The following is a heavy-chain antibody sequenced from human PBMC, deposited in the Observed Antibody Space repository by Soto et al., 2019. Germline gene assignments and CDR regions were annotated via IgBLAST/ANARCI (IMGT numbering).Heavy chain of an antibody. V-gene: IGHV1-46*01. D-gene: IGHD1-1*01. Sequence: QVQLVQSGAEVKKPGASVKVSCKASGYTFTSYYMHWVRQAPGQGLEWMGIINPSGGSTSYAQKFQGRVTMTRDTFTSTVYMELSSLGSEDTAVYYCAREGTTGTTTGYYGMDVWGQVTTVTVSS. J-gene: IGHJ6*02. CDR3: AREGTTGTTTGYYGMDV. CDR1: GYTFTSYY. CDR2: INPSGGST.